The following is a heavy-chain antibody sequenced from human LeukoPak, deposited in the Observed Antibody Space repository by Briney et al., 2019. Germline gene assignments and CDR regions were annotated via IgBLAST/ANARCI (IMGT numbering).Heavy chain of an antibody. Sequence: GGSLRLSCAASGFSFSSYAMSWVRQAPGKGLDWISAIRGSGGSTYYADSVKGRFTISRDNSKNTLYLQMNSLRAEDTAVYYCESLAPFRFYYYGMDVWGQGTTVTVSS. CDR1: GFSFSSYA. V-gene: IGHV3-23*01. CDR2: IRGSGGST. D-gene: IGHD2/OR15-2a*01. J-gene: IGHJ6*02. CDR3: ESLAPFRFYYYGMDV.